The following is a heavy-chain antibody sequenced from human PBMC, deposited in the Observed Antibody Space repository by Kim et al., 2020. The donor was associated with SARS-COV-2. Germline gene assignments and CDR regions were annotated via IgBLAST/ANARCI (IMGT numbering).Heavy chain of an antibody. D-gene: IGHD3-10*01. Sequence: ASVKVSCKASGYTFTSYAMHWVRQAPGQRLEWMGWINAGNGNTKYSQKFQGRVTITRDTSASTAYMELSSLRSEDTAVYYCARSTVGELYNWFDPWGQGTLVTVSS. CDR2: INAGNGNT. J-gene: IGHJ5*02. CDR3: ARSTVGELYNWFDP. CDR1: GYTFTSYA. V-gene: IGHV1-3*01.